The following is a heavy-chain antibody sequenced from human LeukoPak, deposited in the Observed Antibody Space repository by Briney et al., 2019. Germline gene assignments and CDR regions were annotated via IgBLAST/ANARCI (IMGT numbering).Heavy chain of an antibody. J-gene: IGHJ4*02. CDR2: IYHSGST. Sequence: SETLSLTCTVSGGSISSGSDYWSWIRQPAGKGLEWIGSIYHSGSTYYNPSLKSRVTISVDTSKNQFSLKLSSVTAADTAVYYCARTYYYDSSGSISGGPADYWGQGTLVTVSS. CDR3: ARTYYYDSSGSISGGPADY. CDR1: GGSISSGSDY. V-gene: IGHV4-39*07. D-gene: IGHD3-22*01.